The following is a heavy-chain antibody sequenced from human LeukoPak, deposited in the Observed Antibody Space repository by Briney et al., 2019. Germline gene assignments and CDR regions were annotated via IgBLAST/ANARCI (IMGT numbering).Heavy chain of an antibody. J-gene: IGHJ4*02. CDR2: IKEDGSEK. Sequence: GGSLRLSCAASGFTFSSYWMSWVRQAPGKGLEWVANIKEDGSEKRDVDSVKGRFTISRDNSKNTLYLQMGSLRAEDMAVYYCARGGPGATTPIDYWGQGTLVTVSS. CDR1: GFTFSSYW. V-gene: IGHV3-7*01. D-gene: IGHD5-12*01. CDR3: ARGGPGATTPIDY.